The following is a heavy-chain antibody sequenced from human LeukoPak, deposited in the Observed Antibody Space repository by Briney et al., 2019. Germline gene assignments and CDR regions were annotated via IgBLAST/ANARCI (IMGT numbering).Heavy chain of an antibody. CDR2: ISVSGGST. CDR1: GFTFNNYA. V-gene: IGHV3-23*01. J-gene: IGHJ3*02. D-gene: IGHD1-26*01. Sequence: GGSLRLSCAASGFTFNNYAMNWVRQAPGKGLEWVSAISVSGGSTYYADSVKGRFTISRDNSKNTLYLRMNSLRAEDTAVYYCAKDMGYSGSLGAFDIWGQGTMVTVSS. CDR3: AKDMGYSGSLGAFDI.